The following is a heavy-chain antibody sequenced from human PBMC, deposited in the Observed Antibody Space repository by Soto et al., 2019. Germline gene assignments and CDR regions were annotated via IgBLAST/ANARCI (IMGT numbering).Heavy chain of an antibody. CDR1: GGSISRGGFY. CDR3: GGTKPPAYESGPGGALGI. D-gene: IGHD3-10*01. Sequence: QVQLQESGPGLVKPSQTLSLTCSVSGGSISRGGFYWNWIRQYPGKGLEWLGHIYYSGSTYFSPSLKVPIANTGTWSKNPSSPERSPWTAGATAGYSWGGTKPPAYESGPGGALGIRGQGAPVTVSP. J-gene: IGHJ6*01. V-gene: IGHV4-31*01. CDR2: IYYSGST.